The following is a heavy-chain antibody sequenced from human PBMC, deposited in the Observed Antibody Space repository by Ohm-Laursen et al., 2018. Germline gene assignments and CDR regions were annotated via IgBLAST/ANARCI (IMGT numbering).Heavy chain of an antibody. CDR2: TYYRGST. CDR3: ARDFEWATDV. V-gene: IGHV4-61*01. D-gene: IGHD3-3*01. J-gene: IGHJ6*02. Sequence: SETLSLTCTVSGVSVTTGSYYWTWIRQPPGKGLEWIGNTYYRGSTKYSPSLRSRVTISLDTSKNQVSLNLSSVTAADTAVYYCARDFEWATDVWGQGTLVTVSS. CDR1: GVSVTTGSYY.